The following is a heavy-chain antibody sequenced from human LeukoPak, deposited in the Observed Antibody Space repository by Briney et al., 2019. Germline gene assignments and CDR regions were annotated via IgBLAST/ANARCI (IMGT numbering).Heavy chain of an antibody. Sequence: ASVKVSCKVSGYTLTELSMHWVRQAPGKGLEWMGGFDPEDGETIYAQKFQGRVTMTEDTSTDTAYMELSSLRSEDTAVYYCATLYCSGGSCGFFDYWGQGTLVTVSS. CDR2: FDPEDGET. CDR1: GYTLTELS. D-gene: IGHD2-15*01. J-gene: IGHJ4*02. CDR3: ATLYCSGGSCGFFDY. V-gene: IGHV1-24*01.